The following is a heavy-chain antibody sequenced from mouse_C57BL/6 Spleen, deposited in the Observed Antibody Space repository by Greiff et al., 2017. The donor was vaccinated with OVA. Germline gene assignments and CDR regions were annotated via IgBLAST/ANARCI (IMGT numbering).Heavy chain of an antibody. D-gene: IGHD2-5*01. CDR3: ASGGSNYDCYALDY. CDR2: ISSGSSTI. Sequence: EVKVVESGGGLVKPGGSLKLSCAASGFTFSDYGMHWVRQAPEKGLEWVAYISSGSSTIYYADTVKGRFTISRDNAKNTLFLQMTSLRSEDTAMYYCASGGSNYDCYALDYWGQGTSVTVSS. CDR1: GFTFSDYG. V-gene: IGHV5-17*01. J-gene: IGHJ4*01.